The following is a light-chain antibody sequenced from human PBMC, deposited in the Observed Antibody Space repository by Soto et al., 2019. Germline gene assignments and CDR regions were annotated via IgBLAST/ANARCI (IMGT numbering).Light chain of an antibody. CDR3: TSYTRSSTRV. Sequence: QSALTQPASVSGSPGQSITISCTGTSSDVGGYNYVSWYQQHPGKAPKLMIYEVSNRPSGVYNRFSGSKSGNTASLTISGLQAADEADYYCTSYTRSSTRVFGGGTKFTVL. CDR2: EVS. CDR1: SSDVGGYNY. V-gene: IGLV2-14*01. J-gene: IGLJ3*02.